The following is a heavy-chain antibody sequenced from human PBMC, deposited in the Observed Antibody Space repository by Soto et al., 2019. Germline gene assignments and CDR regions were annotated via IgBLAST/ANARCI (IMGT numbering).Heavy chain of an antibody. Sequence: PGGSLRLSCEASGFTFGDFYMNWIRQAPGKGLECVSYISNSGSDTYYADSVKGRFTISRDNAKNSLYLQMSSLRAEDTAVYYCASDITYCTNGVCYFSEHGVYWGQGALVTVSS. D-gene: IGHD2-8*01. CDR1: GFTFGDFY. V-gene: IGHV3-11*01. J-gene: IGHJ4*02. CDR2: ISNSGSDT. CDR3: ASDITYCTNGVCYFSEHGVY.